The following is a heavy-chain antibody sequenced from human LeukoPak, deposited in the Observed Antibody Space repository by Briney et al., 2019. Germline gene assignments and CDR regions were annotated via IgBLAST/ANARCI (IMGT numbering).Heavy chain of an antibody. CDR3: ATSADSPGNS. J-gene: IGHJ4*02. D-gene: IGHD4-23*01. V-gene: IGHV3-7*01. CDR1: GFTFSTYW. Sequence: AGGSLRLSCVASGFTFSTYWMSWVRQAPGKGLEWVANLKQDGSGKHYVDSVKGRFTISSDNAKNSLYLQMTNLRAEDTAVYYCATSADSPGNSWGQGTLITVSS. CDR2: LKQDGSGK.